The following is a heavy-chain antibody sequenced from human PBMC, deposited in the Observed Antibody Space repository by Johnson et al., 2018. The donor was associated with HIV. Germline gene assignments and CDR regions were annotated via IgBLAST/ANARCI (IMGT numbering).Heavy chain of an antibody. D-gene: IGHD1-1*01. CDR3: TTGLYWSDAFDV. CDR1: GFTFSSYA. Sequence: QMQLVESGGGLVQPGGSLRLSCAASGFTFSSYAMSWVRQAPGKGLEWVAVIWYDGSNKYYADSVKGRFTISRDNSKNTLYLRMNSLKTEDTGVYYCTTGLYWSDAFDVWGRGTVVTVSP. CDR2: IWYDGSNK. V-gene: IGHV3-33*08. J-gene: IGHJ3*01.